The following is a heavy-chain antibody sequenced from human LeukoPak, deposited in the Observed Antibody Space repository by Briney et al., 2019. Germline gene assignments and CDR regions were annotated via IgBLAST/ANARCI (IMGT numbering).Heavy chain of an antibody. V-gene: IGHV5-51*01. Sequence: GESLKISCKGSGYSFTSFWIAWVRQTPGKGLEWMGIIYPADSDIRYSPSFQGRVTISADKSITTAYLQWSTLKASDTAIYYCARPYSNSHPGWMDVWGRGTTVTVSS. J-gene: IGHJ6*03. D-gene: IGHD6-6*01. CDR1: GYSFTSFW. CDR2: IYPADSDI. CDR3: ARPYSNSHPGWMDV.